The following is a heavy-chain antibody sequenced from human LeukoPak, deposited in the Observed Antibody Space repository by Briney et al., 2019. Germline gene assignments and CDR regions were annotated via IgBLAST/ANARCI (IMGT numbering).Heavy chain of an antibody. Sequence: GGSRRLSCAASGFTVSSDYMNWVRQAPGKGLEWVAIIYSRSTYYADSVRGRFTISRDNFKNTLSLELNSLRVEDTAVYYCARDRGRVPTTGSAFDIWGRGTMVTVSS. CDR1: GFTVSSDY. D-gene: IGHD1-14*01. CDR3: ARDRGRVPTTGSAFDI. J-gene: IGHJ3*02. CDR2: IYSRST. V-gene: IGHV3-66*01.